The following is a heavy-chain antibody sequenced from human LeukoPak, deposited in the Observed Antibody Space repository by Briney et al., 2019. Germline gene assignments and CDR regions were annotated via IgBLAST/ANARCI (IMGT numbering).Heavy chain of an antibody. CDR3: ARDHNWGADYCFDY. D-gene: IGHD1-1*01. CDR2: IYYSGST. V-gene: IGHV4-59*11. CDR1: GGSISSHY. Sequence: SDTLSLTCTVSGGSISSHYWSWIRQPPGKGLEWIGYIYYSGSTNYNPSLKSRVTISVDTSKNQFSLKLSSVTAADTAVYYCARDHNWGADYCFDYWGQGTLVTVSS. J-gene: IGHJ4*02.